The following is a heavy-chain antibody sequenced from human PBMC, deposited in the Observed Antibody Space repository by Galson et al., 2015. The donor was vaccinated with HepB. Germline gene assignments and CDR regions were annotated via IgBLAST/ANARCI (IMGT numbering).Heavy chain of an antibody. V-gene: IGHV1-24*01. CDR1: GYTLTELS. J-gene: IGHJ5*02. Sequence: SVKVSCKVSGYTLTELSMHWVRQAPGKGLEWMGGFDPEDGETIYAQKFQGRVTMTEDTSTDTAYMELSSLRSEDTAVYYCATELPYYDMIDPWGQGTLVTVSS. CDR3: ATELPYYDMIDP. D-gene: IGHD3-9*01. CDR2: FDPEDGET.